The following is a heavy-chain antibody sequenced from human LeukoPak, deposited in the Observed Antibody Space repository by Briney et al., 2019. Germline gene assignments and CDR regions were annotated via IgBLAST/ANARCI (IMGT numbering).Heavy chain of an antibody. J-gene: IGHJ4*02. D-gene: IGHD1-1*01. V-gene: IGHV4-30-2*01. CDR2: IYHSGST. CDR1: GGSISSGGYS. Sequence: PSETLSLTCAVSGGSISSGGYSWSWIRQPPGKGLEWIGYIYHSGSTYYNPSLKSRVIISVDRSKNQFSLKLSSVTAADTAVYYCASSRRELERPRGFDYWGQGTLVTVSS. CDR3: ASSRRELERPRGFDY.